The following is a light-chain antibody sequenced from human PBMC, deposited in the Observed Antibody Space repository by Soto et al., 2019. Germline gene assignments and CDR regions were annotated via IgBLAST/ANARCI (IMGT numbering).Light chain of an antibody. CDR3: QVWDTSDHVV. Sequence: SYELTQPPSVSVAPGETATITCGGDNIENKSVHWYQQKPGQAPVLVIYYDSDRPSGIPERFSGSNSGNTATLTISRVEAGDEADYYCQVWDTSDHVVFGGGTKVTVL. CDR2: YDS. CDR1: NIENKS. V-gene: IGLV3-21*04. J-gene: IGLJ2*01.